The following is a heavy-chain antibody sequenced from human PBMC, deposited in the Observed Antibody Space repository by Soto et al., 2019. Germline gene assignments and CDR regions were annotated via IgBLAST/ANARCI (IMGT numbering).Heavy chain of an antibody. Sequence: SQTLSLTCAISGDSVSSNSAAWNWIRQSPSRGLEWLGRTYYRSKWYNDYAVSVKSRITIVPDTSKNQFSLQLNSVTPEDTAVYYCARVVHDYVWGSYRDYTYGMDVWGQGTTVTVSS. V-gene: IGHV6-1*01. CDR2: TYYRSKWYN. CDR3: ARVVHDYVWGSYRDYTYGMDV. J-gene: IGHJ6*02. CDR1: GDSVSSNSAA. D-gene: IGHD3-16*02.